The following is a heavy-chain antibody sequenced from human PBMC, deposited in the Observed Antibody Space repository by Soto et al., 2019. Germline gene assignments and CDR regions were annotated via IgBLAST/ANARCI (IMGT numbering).Heavy chain of an antibody. D-gene: IGHD5-12*01. CDR1: GFTFSNYW. CDR2: INSDGSST. J-gene: IGHJ4*02. CDR3: ARETYSGYDRRPLDY. V-gene: IGHV3-74*01. Sequence: EVQLVESGGGLVQPGGSLRLSCAASGFTFSNYWMHWVRQAPGKGLVWVSRINSDGSSTSYADSVKGRFTISRDNAKNTLYLQMNSLRAEDTAVYYCARETYSGYDRRPLDYWGQGTLVTVSS.